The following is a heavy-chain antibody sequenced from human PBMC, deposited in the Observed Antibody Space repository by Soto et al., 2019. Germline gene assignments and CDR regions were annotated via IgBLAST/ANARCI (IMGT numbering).Heavy chain of an antibody. V-gene: IGHV1-69*01. CDR1: TGTFTSYG. J-gene: IGHJ5*02. CDR2: TIPIFATT. Sequence: HLVQSGTEVKKPGSSVKVSCKISTGTFTSYGINWVLQVPGQGLEWMGATIPIFATTNYAQKFQDRVTSTADEATGTSYLELSSLTSDDAAMYYCARPLFCLGTSGHCPFDPWGQGTLGTFSS. CDR3: ARPLFCLGTSGHCPFDP. D-gene: IGHD2-2*01.